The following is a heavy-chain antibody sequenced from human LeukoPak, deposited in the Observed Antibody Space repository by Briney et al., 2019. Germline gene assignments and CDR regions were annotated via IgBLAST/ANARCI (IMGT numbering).Heavy chain of an antibody. J-gene: IGHJ4*02. CDR2: ITIDETT. D-gene: IGHD1/OR15-1a*01. CDR3: AKDWFATTDY. V-gene: IGHV3-74*01. Sequence: GGSLRLSCVASGFPFSVTWMHWFRQVPVKGLMWVSRITIDETTTYADSVRGRFSISRDNAKNTVYLQMNSLRVEDTAVYYCAKDWFATTDYWGQGILVTVSS. CDR1: GFPFSVTW.